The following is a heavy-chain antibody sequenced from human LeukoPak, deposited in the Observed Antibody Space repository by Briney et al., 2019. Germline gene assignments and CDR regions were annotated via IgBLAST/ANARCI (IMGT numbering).Heavy chain of an antibody. V-gene: IGHV1-8*03. D-gene: IGHD6-13*01. CDR2: MNPNSGNT. CDR3: ARGRGSSWYVDY. Sequence: ASVKVSCKASGYTFTSYDINWVRQATGQGLEWMGWMNPNSGNTGYAQKFQGRVTITRNTSISTAYMELSSLRSEDTAVYYCARGRGSSWYVDYWGQGTLVTVSS. CDR1: GYTFTSYD. J-gene: IGHJ4*02.